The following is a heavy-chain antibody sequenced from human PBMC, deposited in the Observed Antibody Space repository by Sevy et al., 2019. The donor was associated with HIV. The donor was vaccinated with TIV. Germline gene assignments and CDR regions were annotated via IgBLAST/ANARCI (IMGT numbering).Heavy chain of an antibody. D-gene: IGHD3-10*01. CDR2: ISSSGSTI. CDR3: ASQEGELFDY. V-gene: IGHV3-48*03. CDR1: GFTFSSYE. Sequence: GGSLRLSCAASGFTFSSYEMNWVRQAPGKGLVWVSYISSSGSTIYYADSVKGRFTISRDNAKNSLYLQMNSLRAEDTAVYYCASQEGELFDYWGQGTLVTVSS. J-gene: IGHJ4*02.